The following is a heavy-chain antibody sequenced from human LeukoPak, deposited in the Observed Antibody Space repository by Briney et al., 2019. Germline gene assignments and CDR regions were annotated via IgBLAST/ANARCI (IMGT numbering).Heavy chain of an antibody. J-gene: IGHJ5*02. CDR1: GGSFSGYY. CDR3: ARVVVPAAHNWFDP. V-gene: IGHV4-34*01. CDR2: INHSGST. Sequence: SETRSLTCAVYGGSFSGYYWSWIRQPPGKGLEWIGEINHSGSTNYNPSLKSRVTISVDTSKNQFSLKLSSVTAADTAVYYCARVVVPAAHNWFDPWGQGTMVTVSS. D-gene: IGHD2-2*01.